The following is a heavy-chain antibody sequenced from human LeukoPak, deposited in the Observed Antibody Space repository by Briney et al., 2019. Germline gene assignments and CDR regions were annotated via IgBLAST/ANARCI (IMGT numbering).Heavy chain of an antibody. CDR1: GFTFSTYS. J-gene: IGHJ4*02. D-gene: IGHD6-19*01. V-gene: IGHV3-21*01. Sequence: PGGSLRLSCAASGFTFSTYSVNWVRQAPGKGLEWVSSISSGSDHIYYADSVKGRFTISRDNAKNSLFLQMNSLRAEDTAVYYCARVRGGWYLDYWGQGTLVTVSS. CDR3: ARVRGGWYLDY. CDR2: ISSGSDHI.